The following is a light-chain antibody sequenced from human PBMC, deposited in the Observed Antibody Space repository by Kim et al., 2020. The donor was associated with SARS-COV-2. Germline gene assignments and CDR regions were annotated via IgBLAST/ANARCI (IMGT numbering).Light chain of an antibody. CDR3: CSYAGGSVF. CDR1: SSDVGGSNY. V-gene: IGLV2-11*01. CDR2: NVS. J-gene: IGLJ2*01. Sequence: PGQSVTISCTGTSSDVGGSNYVSWYQQHPGKAPKVMIYNVSKRPSGVPDRFSGSKSGNTASLTISGLQTEDEADYHCCSYAGGSVFFGGGTKLTVL.